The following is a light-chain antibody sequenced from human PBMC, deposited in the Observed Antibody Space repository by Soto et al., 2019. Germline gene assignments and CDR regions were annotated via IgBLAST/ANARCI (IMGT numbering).Light chain of an antibody. CDR2: RNN. Sequence: QSVLTQPPSASGTPGQRFTISFSVIISNIVINYVYCYHQLPGTAPKLLIYRNNQRPSGFPCLFSCSRSFTSSSLASSWLRSEDEADYDCPAWDDSLKGVFGTGTKVTVL. V-gene: IGLV1-47*01. CDR3: PAWDDSLKGV. CDR1: ISNIVINY. J-gene: IGLJ1*01.